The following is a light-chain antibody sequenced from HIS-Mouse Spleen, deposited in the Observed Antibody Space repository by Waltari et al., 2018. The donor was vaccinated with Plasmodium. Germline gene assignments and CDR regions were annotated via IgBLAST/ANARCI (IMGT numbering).Light chain of an antibody. CDR3: YSTDSSGNHRV. CDR1: ALPNKY. Sequence: SYELTQPPSVSVSPGQTARIPCSAAALPNKYAYWYQQKSGQAPVLVIYEDSKRPSGIPERFSGSSSGTMATLTISGAQVEDEADYYCYSTDSSGNHRVFGGGTKLTVL. J-gene: IGLJ3*02. V-gene: IGLV3-10*01. CDR2: EDS.